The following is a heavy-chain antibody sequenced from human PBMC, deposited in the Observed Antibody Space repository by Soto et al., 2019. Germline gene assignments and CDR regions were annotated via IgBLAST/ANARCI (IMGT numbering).Heavy chain of an antibody. CDR1: GGSISSGGYY. D-gene: IGHD6-6*01. CDR2: IYYSGRT. CDR3: ARGSFSSSSSWFDP. Sequence: SETLSLTCTVSGGSISSGGYYWSWIRQHPGKGLEWIGYIYYSGRTYYNPSLHSRVSIAVDTTENQFSLKLTSVTAADTSVYYCARGSFSSSSSWFDPWGRGTLVNVS. J-gene: IGHJ5*02. V-gene: IGHV4-31*03.